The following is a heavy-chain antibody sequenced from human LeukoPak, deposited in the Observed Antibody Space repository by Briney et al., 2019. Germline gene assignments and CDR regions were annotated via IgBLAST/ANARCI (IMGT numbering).Heavy chain of an antibody. D-gene: IGHD5-24*01. CDR2: IIPIFGTA. CDR3: ARAREMATVNWFDP. V-gene: IGHV1-69*05. CDR1: GGTFSSYA. Sequence: SAKVSCKASGGTFSSYAISWVRQAPGQGLEWMGGIIPIFGTANYAQKFQGRVTITTDESTSTAYMELSSLRSEDTAVYYCARAREMATVNWFDPWGQGTLVTVSS. J-gene: IGHJ5*02.